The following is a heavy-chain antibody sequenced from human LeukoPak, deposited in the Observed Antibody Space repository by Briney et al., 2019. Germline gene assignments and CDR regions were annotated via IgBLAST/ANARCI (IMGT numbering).Heavy chain of an antibody. V-gene: IGHV4-59*08. CDR1: GGSISSYY. Sequence: SSETLSLTCTVSGGSISSYYWSWIRQPPGKGLEWIGYIYYSGSTNYNPSLKSRVTISVDTSKNQFSLKLSSVTAADTAVYYCARHATMIVADYWYFDLWGRGTLVTVSS. J-gene: IGHJ2*01. D-gene: IGHD3-22*01. CDR2: IYYSGST. CDR3: ARHATMIVADYWYFDL.